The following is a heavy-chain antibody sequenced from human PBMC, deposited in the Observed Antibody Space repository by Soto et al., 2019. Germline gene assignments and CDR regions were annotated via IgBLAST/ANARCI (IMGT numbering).Heavy chain of an antibody. CDR3: ARDRQLGIAAAGTSLYYYNGMDV. Sequence: EVQLVESGGGLVQPGRSLRLSCAASGFTFDDYAMHWVRQAPGKGLEWVSGISWNSGSIGYAESVKGRFTISRDNAKNSLYLQMNSLRAEATALYYCARDRQLGIAAAGTSLYYYNGMDVWGQGTTVTVSS. CDR1: GFTFDDYA. CDR2: ISWNSGSI. J-gene: IGHJ6*02. V-gene: IGHV3-9*01. D-gene: IGHD6-13*01.